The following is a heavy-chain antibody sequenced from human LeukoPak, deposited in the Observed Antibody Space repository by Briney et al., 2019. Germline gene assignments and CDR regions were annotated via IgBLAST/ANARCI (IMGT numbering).Heavy chain of an antibody. CDR2: IDGSGSLT. CDR1: GFSFRGHA. Sequence: GGSLRLSCGASGFSFRGHARSWVRQPPGKGLQWVSDIDGSGSLTFYADFVKGRSTTSRETSENRPFLQIYTLRADTTVLYYTAGGSTVTANFDYWGEGGLVSVSS. V-gene: IGHV3-23*01. J-gene: IGHJ4*02. D-gene: IGHD2-21*02. CDR3: AGGSTVTANFDY.